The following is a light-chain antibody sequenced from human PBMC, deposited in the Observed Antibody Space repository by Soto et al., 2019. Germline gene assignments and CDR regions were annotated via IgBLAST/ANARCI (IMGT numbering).Light chain of an antibody. Sequence: EIVMTQSPATLSVSPGERATLSCRASQSVGSNLARYKQKPGQAPTLLIYGASTRATGIPARFSGSGSGTEFTLTISSLQSEDFAIYFCQQYNNWPPDRTFGQGTKVEIK. V-gene: IGKV3-15*01. CDR2: GAS. J-gene: IGKJ1*01. CDR1: QSVGSN. CDR3: QQYNNWPPDRT.